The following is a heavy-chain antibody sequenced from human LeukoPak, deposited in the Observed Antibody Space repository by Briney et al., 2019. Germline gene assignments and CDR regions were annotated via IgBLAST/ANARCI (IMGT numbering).Heavy chain of an antibody. V-gene: IGHV3-30-3*01. CDR1: TFTFSSYA. CDR3: ARSSGYYLNYFDY. CDR2: ISYDGSNK. Sequence: PGGSLRLSCAASTFTFSSYAIHWVRQAPGKGLEWVAVISYDGSNKYYADSVKGRFTISRDNSKNTLYLQMNSLRAEDTAVYYCARSSGYYLNYFDYWGQGTLVTVSS. D-gene: IGHD3-22*01. J-gene: IGHJ4*02.